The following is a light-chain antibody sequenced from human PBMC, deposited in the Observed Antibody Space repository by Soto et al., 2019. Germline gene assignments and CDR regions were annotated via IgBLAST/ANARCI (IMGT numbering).Light chain of an antibody. CDR3: QQYSSWPLS. CDR1: QSVSSS. V-gene: IGKV3D-15*01. J-gene: IGKJ4*01. Sequence: EIVMTQSPGTLSVSPGERATLSCRASQSVSSSLAWYQQKPGQAPRLLMYGASTRATGTPARFSGSGSGTEFTLTISSLQSGDFAVYYCQQYSSWPLSFGGGTKVDIK. CDR2: GAS.